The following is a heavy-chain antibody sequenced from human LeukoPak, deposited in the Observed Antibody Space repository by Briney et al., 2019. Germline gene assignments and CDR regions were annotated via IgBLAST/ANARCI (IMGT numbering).Heavy chain of an antibody. J-gene: IGHJ4*02. V-gene: IGHV3-48*02. CDR3: ARARSIWI. CDR1: GFTFGSYC. CDR2: ISSRRSTL. Sequence: GGSRRLAWAVSGFTFGSYCTKWVRQAPGKELEWVSYISSRRSTLYYADSVKGRFTIARDNAKNSLYLQMNSLRDEDTAVYYCARARSIWIWGQGTLVTVST. D-gene: IGHD2-2*03.